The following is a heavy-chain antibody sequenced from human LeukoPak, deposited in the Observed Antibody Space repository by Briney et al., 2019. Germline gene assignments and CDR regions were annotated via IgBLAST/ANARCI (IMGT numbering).Heavy chain of an antibody. CDR2: LSDNGGSP. D-gene: IGHD2-21*01. V-gene: IGHV3-23*01. CDR1: GFTFSNYA. Sequence: PGGSLRLSCAASGFTFSNYAMSWVRQAPGKGLEWASSLSDNGGSPYYADSVKGRFTISRDNSKNTLYLHMNSLRVEGTAVYYCAKDPETYSSRWFDSWGRGTLVTVSS. J-gene: IGHJ5*01. CDR3: AKDPETYSSRWFDS.